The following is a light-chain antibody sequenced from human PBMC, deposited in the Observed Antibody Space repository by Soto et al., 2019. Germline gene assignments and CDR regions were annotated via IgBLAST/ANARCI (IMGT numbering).Light chain of an antibody. J-gene: IGKJ2*01. CDR1: QSVSSN. CDR3: QQYNNWPET. CDR2: GAS. V-gene: IGKV3-15*01. Sequence: EIVMTQSPATLSVSPGEGATLSCRASQSVSSNLVWYQQKPGQAPRLLIYGASTRATGIPARFRGSGSGTEFTLTISSQQSEDFAVYYCQQYNNWPETFGQGTKLEIK.